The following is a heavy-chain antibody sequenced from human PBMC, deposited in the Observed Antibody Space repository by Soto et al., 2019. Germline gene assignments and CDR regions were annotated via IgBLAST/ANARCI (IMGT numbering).Heavy chain of an antibody. Sequence: QVQLVQSGAEVKKPGSSVKVSCKASGGTFSTSTFTWVRQAPGQGLEWMGRTIPLLNVADYAQDFQGRVTITADKSPRTAYMELTSLTSKDTAVYYCVRDSPIGSTYSGYDAIDSWGQGTLVTVSS. CDR3: VRDSPIGSTYSGYDAIDS. J-gene: IGHJ4*02. D-gene: IGHD5-12*01. CDR1: GGTFSTST. CDR2: TIPLLNVA. V-gene: IGHV1-69*08.